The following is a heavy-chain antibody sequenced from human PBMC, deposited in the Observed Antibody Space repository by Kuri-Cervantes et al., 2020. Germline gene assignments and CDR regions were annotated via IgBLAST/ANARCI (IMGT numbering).Heavy chain of an antibody. V-gene: IGHV1-18*01. D-gene: IGHD3-10*01. CDR2: ITPYDGNT. CDR3: ARETYASGATLWGMDV. J-gene: IGHJ6*02. CDR1: GYTFTSHG. Sequence: GESLKISCKASGYTFTSHGISWVRQAPGQGLEWMGWITPYDGNTDFAQNLQGRVTLTTDTSTSTAYMELRSLTSDDTALYYCARETYASGATLWGMDVWGRGTTVTVSS.